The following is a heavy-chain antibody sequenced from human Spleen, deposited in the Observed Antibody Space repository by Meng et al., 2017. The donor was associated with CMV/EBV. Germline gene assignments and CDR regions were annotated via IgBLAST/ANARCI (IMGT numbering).Heavy chain of an antibody. D-gene: IGHD2-2*01. CDR2: INPSGGST. V-gene: IGHV1-46*01. Sequence: SFKASGYTFTSYYRHWVRQAPGQGLEWMGIINPSGGSTSYAQKFQGRVTMTRDTSTSTVYMELSSLRSEDTAVYYCARYSSTSCYDYWGQGTLVTVSS. CDR1: GYTFTSYY. J-gene: IGHJ4*02. CDR3: ARYSSTSCYDY.